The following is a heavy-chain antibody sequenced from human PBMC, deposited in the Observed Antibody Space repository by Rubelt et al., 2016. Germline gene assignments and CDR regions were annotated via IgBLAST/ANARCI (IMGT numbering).Heavy chain of an antibody. V-gene: IGHV4-39*07. CDR3: ARVNRYYFDY. Sequence: QVQLQESGPGLVKPPETLSLACTVSGTSISSTSFYWGWIRQPPGKGLEWLGNIYYSGSTYYNPSLKSRVTISVDTSKNQFSLRLTAVTAADTAVYYCARVNRYYFDYWGQGTLVTVSS. CDR2: IYYSGST. J-gene: IGHJ4*02. CDR1: GTSISSTSFY.